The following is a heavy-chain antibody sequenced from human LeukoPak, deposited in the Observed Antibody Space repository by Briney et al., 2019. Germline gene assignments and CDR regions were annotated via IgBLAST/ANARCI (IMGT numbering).Heavy chain of an antibody. CDR2: INPNSGGT. Sequence: GASVKVSCKSSGYTFTGYYMHWVRQAPGRGLEWMGWINPNSGGTNYAQKFQGRVTMTRDTSISTAYMELSRLRSDDTAVYYCARGDYVVVPAANAFDIWGQGTMVTVSS. CDR3: ARGDYVVVPAANAFDI. D-gene: IGHD2-2*01. J-gene: IGHJ3*02. CDR1: GYTFTGYY. V-gene: IGHV1-2*02.